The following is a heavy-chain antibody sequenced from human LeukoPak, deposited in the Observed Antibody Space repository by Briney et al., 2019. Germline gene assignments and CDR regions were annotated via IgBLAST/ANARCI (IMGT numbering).Heavy chain of an antibody. D-gene: IGHD3-9*01. CDR2: INPSGGST. CDR3: ARVNYDILTGYEYYYYMDV. V-gene: IGHV1-46*01. J-gene: IGHJ6*03. CDR1: GYTFTSYY. Sequence: ASVKVSCKASGYTFTSYYTHWVRQAPGQGLEWMGIINPSGGSTSYTQKFQGRVTMTRDTSTSTVYMELSSLRSEDTAVYYCARVNYDILTGYEYYYYMDVWGKGTTVTISS.